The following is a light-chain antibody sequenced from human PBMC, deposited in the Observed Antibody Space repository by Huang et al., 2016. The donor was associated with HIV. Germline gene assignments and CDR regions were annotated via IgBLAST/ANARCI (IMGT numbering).Light chain of an antibody. CDR3: QQYDNLLT. V-gene: IGKV1-33*01. CDR2: DSS. CDR1: QDISNY. J-gene: IGKJ3*01. Sequence: DIQMTQSPSSLSASVGDRVTITCQASQDISNYLNLSQQKPGKAPKLLIYDSSNLETGVPSRFSGSGSVTDFTFTISSLQPEDIATYYCQQYDNLLTFGPGTKVDIK.